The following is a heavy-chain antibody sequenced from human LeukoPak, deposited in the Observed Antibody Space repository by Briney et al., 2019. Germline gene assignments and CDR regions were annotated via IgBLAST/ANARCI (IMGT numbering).Heavy chain of an antibody. CDR1: GFTFSSYG. CDR2: IRYDGSNK. Sequence: GGSLRLSCAASGFTFSSYGMYWVRQAPGKGLEWVAFIRYDGSNKYYADSVKGRVTVSRDNSKNTLYLQMKSLRAEDTAVYYCARDVATIRNWFDPWGQGTLVTVSS. CDR3: ARDVATIRNWFDP. D-gene: IGHD5-12*01. V-gene: IGHV3-30*02. J-gene: IGHJ5*02.